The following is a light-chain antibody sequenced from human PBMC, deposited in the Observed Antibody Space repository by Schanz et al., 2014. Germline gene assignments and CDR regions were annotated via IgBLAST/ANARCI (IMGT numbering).Light chain of an antibody. CDR2: DVS. V-gene: IGLV2-14*03. CDR1: SSDVGGYNY. Sequence: QSALTQPASVSGSPRQPITISCTGTSSDVGGYNYVSWYQQHPGKAPKLMIYDVSYRPSGVSNRFSGSKSGNTASLTISGLQAEDEADYYCSSYTSKYSLVFGGGTKLTV. CDR3: SSYTSKYSLV. J-gene: IGLJ2*01.